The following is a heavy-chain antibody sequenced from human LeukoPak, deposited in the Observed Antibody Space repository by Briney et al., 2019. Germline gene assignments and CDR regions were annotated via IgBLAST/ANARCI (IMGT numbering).Heavy chain of an antibody. CDR1: GFTFDDYA. J-gene: IGHJ3*02. Sequence: VGSLRLSCAASGFTFDDYAMHWVRQAPGKGPEWVSYVTANGGGTYYADSVKGRFVISRDNSKNSLYLQMNILRPEDTALYCCAKILNPHAFDIWGQGTMVTVSS. V-gene: IGHV3-43*02. CDR3: AKILNPHAFDI. CDR2: VTANGGGT. D-gene: IGHD1-14*01.